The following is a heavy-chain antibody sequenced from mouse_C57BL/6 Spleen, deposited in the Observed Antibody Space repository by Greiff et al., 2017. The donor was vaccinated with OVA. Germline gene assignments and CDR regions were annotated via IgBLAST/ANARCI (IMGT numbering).Heavy chain of an antibody. V-gene: IGHV1-18*01. D-gene: IGHD2-4*01. Sequence: VQLQQSGPELVKPGASVKIPCKASGYTFTDYNMAWVKQSHGKSLEWIGDINPNNGGTIYNQKFKGKATLTVDKSSSTAYMELRSLTSEDTAVYYCARSDDYDETTYFDYWGQGTTLTVSS. CDR3: ARSDDYDETTYFDY. CDR1: GYTFTDYN. J-gene: IGHJ2*01. CDR2: INPNNGGT.